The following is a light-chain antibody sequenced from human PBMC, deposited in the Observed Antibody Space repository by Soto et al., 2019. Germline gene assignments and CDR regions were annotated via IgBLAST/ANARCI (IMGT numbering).Light chain of an antibody. CDR1: SSDVGGYNY. Sequence: QSALTQPASVSGSPGQSITISCTGTSSDVGGYNYVSWYQHHPGKAPKLMIYDVSNRPSGVSNRFSGSKSGNTASLTISGLQAEDEADYYCNSYTSTSTSYVFGTGTKRTVL. CDR3: NSYTSTSTSYV. CDR2: DVS. J-gene: IGLJ1*01. V-gene: IGLV2-14*03.